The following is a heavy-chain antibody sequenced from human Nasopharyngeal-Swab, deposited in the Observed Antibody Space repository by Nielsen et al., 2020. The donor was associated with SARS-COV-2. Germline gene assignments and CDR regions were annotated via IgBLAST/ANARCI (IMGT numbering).Heavy chain of an antibody. CDR3: ARIEDCSSTSYYDYFDY. V-gene: IGHV4-34*01. Sequence: PGKGLEWIGEINHSGSTNYNPSLKSRVTISVDTSKNQFSLKLSSVTAADTAVYYCARIEDCSSTSYYDYFDYWGQGTLVTVSS. CDR2: INHSGST. J-gene: IGHJ4*02. D-gene: IGHD2-2*01.